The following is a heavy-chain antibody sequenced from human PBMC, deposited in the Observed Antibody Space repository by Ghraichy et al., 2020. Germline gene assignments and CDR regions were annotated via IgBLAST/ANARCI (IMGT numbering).Heavy chain of an antibody. CDR1: GYTFTGYY. D-gene: IGHD3-22*01. J-gene: IGHJ6*02. CDR2: INPNSGGT. V-gene: IGHV1-2*02. Sequence: ASVKVSCKASGYTFTGYYIHWVRQAPGQGLEWMGWINPNSGGTNYAQKFQGRVTMTRDTSISTAYMELSRLRSDDTAVYYCARGALSGYYPYYYYGMDVWGQGTTVTVSS. CDR3: ARGALSGYYPYYYYGMDV.